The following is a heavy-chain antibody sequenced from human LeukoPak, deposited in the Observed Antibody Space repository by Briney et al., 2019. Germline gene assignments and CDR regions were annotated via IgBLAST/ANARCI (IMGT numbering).Heavy chain of an antibody. Sequence: ASVKVSCKASGYTFTSYGISWVRQAPGQGLEWMGWISAYNGDTNYAQKLQGRVTMTTDTSTSTAYMELRSLRSDDTAVYYCARAFPITMVRGVIIKQIDYWGQGTLVTVSS. CDR2: ISAYNGDT. D-gene: IGHD3-10*01. CDR3: ARAFPITMVRGVIIKQIDY. J-gene: IGHJ4*02. CDR1: GYTFTSYG. V-gene: IGHV1-18*01.